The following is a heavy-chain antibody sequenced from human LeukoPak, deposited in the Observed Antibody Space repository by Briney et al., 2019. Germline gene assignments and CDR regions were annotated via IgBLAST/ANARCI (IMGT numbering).Heavy chain of an antibody. CDR1: GYTFTSYG. Sequence: ASVKVSCKASGYTFTSYGISWVRQAPGQGLEWMGWISGYSGKTNYAQKLQGRVTMTTDPSTSTAYMELRSLRSDDTAVYYCARGYSGYAPHDYWGQGTLVTVSS. J-gene: IGHJ4*02. CDR3: ARGYSGYAPHDY. D-gene: IGHD5-12*01. V-gene: IGHV1-18*01. CDR2: ISGYSGKT.